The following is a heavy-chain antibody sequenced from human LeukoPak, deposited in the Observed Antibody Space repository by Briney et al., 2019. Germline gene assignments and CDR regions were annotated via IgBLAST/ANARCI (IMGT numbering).Heavy chain of an antibody. CDR2: IIPILGIA. J-gene: IGHJ6*02. CDR3: ASGSPNDYGDYLSRHYYYYYGMDV. CDR1: GGTFSSYA. V-gene: IGHV1-69*04. Sequence: GTSVKVSCKASGGTFSSYAISWVREAPGQGLEWMGRIIPILGIANYAQKFQGRVTITADKSTSTAYMELSSLRSEDTAVYYCASGSPNDYGDYLSRHYYYYYGMDVWGQGTTVTVSS. D-gene: IGHD4-17*01.